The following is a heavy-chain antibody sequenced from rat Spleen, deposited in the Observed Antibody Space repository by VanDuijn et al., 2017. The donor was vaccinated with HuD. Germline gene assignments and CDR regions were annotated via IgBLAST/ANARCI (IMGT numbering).Heavy chain of an antibody. D-gene: IGHD1-11*01. V-gene: IGHV5-27*01. Sequence: EVQLVESGGGLVQPGRSLKLSCEASGFIFSNNYMAWVRQAPTKGLEWVAYISAGGGSAYYRDSVKGRFTISRDNAKSTLYLQMDSLRSEDTATYYCTTSETWFAYWGQGTLVTVSS. J-gene: IGHJ3*01. CDR3: TTSETWFAY. CDR1: GFIFSNNY. CDR2: ISAGGGSA.